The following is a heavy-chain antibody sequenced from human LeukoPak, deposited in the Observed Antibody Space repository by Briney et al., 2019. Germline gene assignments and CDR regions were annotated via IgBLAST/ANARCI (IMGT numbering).Heavy chain of an antibody. CDR3: ARHAYYGSGNNWFDP. J-gene: IGHJ5*02. CDR1: GGSFSGYY. V-gene: IGHV4-34*01. CDR2: INHSGST. Sequence: PSETLSLTCAVYGGSFSGYYWSWIRQPPGKGLEWIGEINHSGSTNYNPSLKSRVTISVDTSKNQLSVKLNSVTAADMAVYYCARHAYYGSGNNWFDPWGQGTLVTVSS. D-gene: IGHD3-10*01.